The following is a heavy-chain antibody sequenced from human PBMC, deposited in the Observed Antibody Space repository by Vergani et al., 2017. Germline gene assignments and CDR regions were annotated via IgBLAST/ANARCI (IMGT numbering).Heavy chain of an antibody. V-gene: IGHV3-21*02. CDR2: ITSTGATI. J-gene: IGHJ5*02. D-gene: IGHD2-15*01. CDR3: ASRVSAGGGLDT. Sequence: VQLVESGGGLVKPGGSLRLSCGASGFTFKNNTMTWVRQSPGKGLEWVSSITSTGATINYADSVKGHFTISRDNAKKFLYLQMNNLRAEDTALYYCASRVSAGGGLDTWGQGTLVTVS. CDR1: GFTFKNNT.